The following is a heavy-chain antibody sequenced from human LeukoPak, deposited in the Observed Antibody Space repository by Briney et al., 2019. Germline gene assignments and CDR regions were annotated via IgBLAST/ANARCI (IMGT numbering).Heavy chain of an antibody. CDR2: SDPGDSEN. CDR3: ARHLGRARDSSSWPFDY. V-gene: IGHV5-51*01. J-gene: IGHJ4*02. Sequence: GASLKTSSKSSGYSITYYMSWWGRQIGGKVQGLMGISDPGDSENKASTSFQGQITMSADKSISTAYLQWSSLKASDTAMYYCARHLGRARDSSSWPFDYWGQGTLVTVSS. D-gene: IGHD6-13*01. CDR1: GYSITYYM.